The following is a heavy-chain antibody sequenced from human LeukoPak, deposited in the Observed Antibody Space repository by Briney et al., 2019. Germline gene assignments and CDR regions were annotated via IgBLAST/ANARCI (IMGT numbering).Heavy chain of an antibody. V-gene: IGHV3-23*01. CDR3: AKNGLGYGFDI. Sequence: GGSLRLSCAASGFTFSSYTMSWVRQGPGQGLEWVSGISGSGGSTYYADSVKGRFIISRDNSKNTLYVQMNSLRAEDTAVYYCAKNGLGYGFDIWGQGTMVIVSS. CDR2: ISGSGGST. CDR1: GFTFSSYT. J-gene: IGHJ3*02. D-gene: IGHD6-19*01.